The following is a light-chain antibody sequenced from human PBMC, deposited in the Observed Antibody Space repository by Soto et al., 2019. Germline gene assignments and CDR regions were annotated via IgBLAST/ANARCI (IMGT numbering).Light chain of an antibody. V-gene: IGLV4-69*01. CDR2: LNSDGSH. CDR3: QTWVTGPWV. Sequence: QPVLTQSPSASASLGASVKLTCTLSSGHSSYAIAWHQQQPEKGPRYLMMLNSDGSHFQGDGIPDRFSGSSSGAERYLTISSLQSEDEADYYCQTWVTGPWVFGGGTKLTV. J-gene: IGLJ3*02. CDR1: SGHSSYA.